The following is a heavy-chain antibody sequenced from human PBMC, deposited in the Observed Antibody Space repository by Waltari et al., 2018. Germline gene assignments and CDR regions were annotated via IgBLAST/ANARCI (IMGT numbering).Heavy chain of an antibody. CDR3: ARELEGYFQH. CDR2: ISSSSSTI. Sequence: EVQLVESGGGLVQPGGSLRLSCAASGFTFSSYSMNWVRQAPGKGLEWVSYISSSSSTIYYADSVKGRFTISRDNAKNSLYLQMNSLRAEDTAVYYCARELEGYFQHWGQGTLVTVSS. CDR1: GFTFSSYS. J-gene: IGHJ1*01. D-gene: IGHD3-3*02. V-gene: IGHV3-48*04.